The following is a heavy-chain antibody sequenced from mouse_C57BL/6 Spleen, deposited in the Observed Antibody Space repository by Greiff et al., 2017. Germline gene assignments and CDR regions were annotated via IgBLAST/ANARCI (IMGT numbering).Heavy chain of an antibody. D-gene: IGHD2-2*01. V-gene: IGHV1-82*01. CDR3: ARLNGYGFDYFDY. CDR2: IYPGDGDT. CDR1: GYAFSSSW. J-gene: IGHJ2*01. Sequence: VQLQQSGPELVKPGASVKISCKASGYAFSSSWMNWVKQRPGKGLEWIGRIYPGDGDTNYNGKFKGKATLTADKSSSTAYMQLSSLTSEDSAVYFCARLNGYGFDYFDYWGQGTTLTVSS.